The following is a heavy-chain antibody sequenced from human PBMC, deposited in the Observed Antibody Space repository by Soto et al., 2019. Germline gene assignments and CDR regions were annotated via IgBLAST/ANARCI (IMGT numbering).Heavy chain of an antibody. V-gene: IGHV1-18*04. D-gene: IGHD6-19*01. CDR1: GYTFTSYG. Sequence: ASVKVSCKASGYTFTSYGISWVRQAPGQGLERMGWISAYNGNTNYAQKLQGRVTMTTDTSTSTAYMELRSLRSDDTAVYYCARDSSEYSSGWYVGWFDPWGQGTLVTVSS. CDR2: ISAYNGNT. J-gene: IGHJ5*02. CDR3: ARDSSEYSSGWYVGWFDP.